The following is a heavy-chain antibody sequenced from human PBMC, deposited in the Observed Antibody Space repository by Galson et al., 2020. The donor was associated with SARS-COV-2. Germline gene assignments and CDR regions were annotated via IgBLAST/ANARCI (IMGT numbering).Heavy chain of an antibody. Sequence: QLGESLKISCGASGFTFSDYWMGWVRQAPGKGLEWVATIQQGGGLKHYMESVKGRFTISRDNGKNSVFLQMSWLRAEDTATYYCARGEREGYGHYDWYTFDSWGQGVLVTVSS. CDR1: GFTFSDYW. CDR3: ARGEREGYGHYDWYTFDS. J-gene: IGHJ4*02. D-gene: IGHD4-17*01. CDR2: IQQGGGLK. V-gene: IGHV3-7*01.